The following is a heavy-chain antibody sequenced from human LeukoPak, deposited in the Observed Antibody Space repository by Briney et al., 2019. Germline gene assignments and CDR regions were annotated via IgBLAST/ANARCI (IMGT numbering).Heavy chain of an antibody. CDR3: VRDQITVTTPFFDY. D-gene: IGHD4-17*01. V-gene: IGHV1-2*02. J-gene: IGHJ4*02. CDR2: INCNSGGT. Sequence: GASVKVSCKASGYTFTGYYIHWVRQAPGQGLAWMGWINCNSGGTSYAQKFQGRVTMTRDTSISTVYMELSTLKSDDTAVYYCVRDQITVTTPFFDYWGQGTLVTVSS. CDR1: GYTFTGYY.